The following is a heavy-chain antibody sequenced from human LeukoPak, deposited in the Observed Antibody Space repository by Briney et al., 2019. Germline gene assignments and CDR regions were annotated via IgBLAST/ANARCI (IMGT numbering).Heavy chain of an antibody. V-gene: IGHV3-30*04. J-gene: IGHJ4*02. CDR3: AKGIVGPVDY. CDR1: GFIFSSYA. CDR2: ISYDGSNK. Sequence: GGSLRLSCAASGFIFSSYAMHWVRQAPGTGLEWVAVISYDGSNKYYADSVKGRFTISRDNSKNTLYLQMNSLRAEDTAVYYCAKGIVGPVDYWGQGTLVTVSS. D-gene: IGHD2/OR15-2a*01.